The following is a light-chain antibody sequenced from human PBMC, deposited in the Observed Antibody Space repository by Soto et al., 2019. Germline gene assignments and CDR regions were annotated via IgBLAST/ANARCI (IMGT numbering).Light chain of an antibody. CDR1: QRITNS. J-gene: IGKJ5*01. CDR3: QQFNSYPIT. Sequence: DIQMTQSPSSLSASVGDRVTIPCRASQRITNSLNWYQQKPGRAPNLLIYAASSLQRGAPSRFSGSGSGTDFTLTISSLQPDDFATYFCQQFNSYPITFGQGTRLEIK. V-gene: IGKV1-39*01. CDR2: AAS.